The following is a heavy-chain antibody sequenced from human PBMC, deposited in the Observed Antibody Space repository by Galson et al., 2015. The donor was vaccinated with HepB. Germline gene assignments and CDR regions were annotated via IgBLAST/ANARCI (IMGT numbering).Heavy chain of an antibody. CDR1: GFTFTSSA. V-gene: IGHV1-58*01. CDR2: IVVGSGNT. D-gene: IGHD5-12*01. CDR3: AAADIVATIEACYYYGMDV. Sequence: SVKVSCKASGFTFTSSAVQWVRQARGQRLEWIGWIVVGSGNTNYAQKFQERVTITRNMSTSTAYMELSSLRSEDTAVYYCAAADIVATIEACYYYGMDVWGQGTTVTVSS. J-gene: IGHJ6*02.